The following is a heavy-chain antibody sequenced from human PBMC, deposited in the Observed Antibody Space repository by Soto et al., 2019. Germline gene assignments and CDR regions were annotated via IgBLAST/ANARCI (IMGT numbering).Heavy chain of an antibody. CDR3: ARGVAAAGTGDY. CDR2: MNPNSGNT. J-gene: IGHJ4*02. V-gene: IGHV1-8*01. Sequence: ASVKVSCKASGYTFTSYDINWVRQATGQGLEWMGWMNPNSGNTGYAQKFQGRVTMTRNTSISTAYMELSSLRSEDTAVYYCARGVAAAGTGDYWGQGTLVTVSS. CDR1: GYTFTSYD. D-gene: IGHD6-13*01.